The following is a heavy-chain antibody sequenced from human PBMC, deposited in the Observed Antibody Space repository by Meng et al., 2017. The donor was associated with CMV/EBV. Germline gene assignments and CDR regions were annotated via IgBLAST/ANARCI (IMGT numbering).Heavy chain of an antibody. Sequence: KVSCKGSGYSFTSYWIGWVRQVPGKGLEWMGIIYPGDSDTRYSPSFQGQVTISADKSISTAYLQWSSLKASDTAMYYCASRTRTHAFDIWGQGTMVTVSS. CDR3: ASRTRTHAFDI. J-gene: IGHJ3*02. CDR2: IYPGDSDT. D-gene: IGHD3/OR15-3a*01. V-gene: IGHV5-51*01. CDR1: GYSFTSYW.